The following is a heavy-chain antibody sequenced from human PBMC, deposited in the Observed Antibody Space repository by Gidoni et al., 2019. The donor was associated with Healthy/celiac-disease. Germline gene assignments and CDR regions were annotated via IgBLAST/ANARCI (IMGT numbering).Heavy chain of an antibody. CDR3: AKFLKYSYGLGG. D-gene: IGHD5-18*01. V-gene: IGHV3-23*01. Sequence: EVQLLESGGGLVQPGGSLRLSCAASVFTFSSYAMSWVRQAPGKGLEWVSAISGSGGSTYYADSVKGRFTISRDNSKNTLYLQMNSLRAEDTAVYYCAKFLKYSYGLGGWGQGTLVTVSS. J-gene: IGHJ4*02. CDR2: ISGSGGST. CDR1: VFTFSSYA.